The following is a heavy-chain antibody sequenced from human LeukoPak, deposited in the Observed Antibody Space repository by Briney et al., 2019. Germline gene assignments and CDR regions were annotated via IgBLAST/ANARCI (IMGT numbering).Heavy chain of an antibody. CDR1: GGSFSGYY. J-gene: IGHJ6*03. CDR2: INHSGST. Sequence: ASETLSLTCAVYGGSFSGYYWSWIRQPPGKGLEWIGEINHSGSTNYNPSLKSRVTISVDTSKNQFSLKLSSVTAADTAVYYCARTPYYYDSSGYYYYYYYMDVWGKGTTVTISS. CDR3: ARTPYYYDSSGYYYYYYYMDV. V-gene: IGHV4-34*01. D-gene: IGHD3-22*01.